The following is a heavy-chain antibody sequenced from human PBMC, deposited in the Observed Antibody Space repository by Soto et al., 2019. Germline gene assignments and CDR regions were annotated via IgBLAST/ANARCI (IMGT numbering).Heavy chain of an antibody. Sequence: GASVKVSCKASGYTFTGYYMHWVRQAPGQGLEWMGWINPNSGGTNYAQKFQGRVTMTRDTSISTAYMELSRLRSDDMAVYYCARVRIVVVVAATTGGAFDIWGQGTMVTVSS. J-gene: IGHJ3*02. V-gene: IGHV1-2*02. CDR1: GYTFTGYY. D-gene: IGHD2-15*01. CDR3: ARVRIVVVVAATTGGAFDI. CDR2: INPNSGGT.